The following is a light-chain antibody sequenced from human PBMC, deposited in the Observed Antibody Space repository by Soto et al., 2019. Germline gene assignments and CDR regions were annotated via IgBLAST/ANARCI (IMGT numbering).Light chain of an antibody. CDR2: GAS. Sequence: EIVLTQSPGTLSLSPGERATLSCRASQSFTSTSLAWYQQKPGQAPRLLISGASRRAAGIPDRFSGSGSGTDFTLTISRLESEDLAVYYCQQYESSPRTFGQGTRVEIK. J-gene: IGKJ1*01. CDR1: QSFTSTS. CDR3: QQYESSPRT. V-gene: IGKV3-20*01.